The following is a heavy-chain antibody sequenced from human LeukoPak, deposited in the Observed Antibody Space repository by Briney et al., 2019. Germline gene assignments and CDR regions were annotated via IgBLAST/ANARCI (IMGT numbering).Heavy chain of an antibody. CDR2: IYYSWST. CDR3: AIKYSHRAYFDY. Sequence: PSETLSLTCTVSGGSISSSSYYWGWIRQPPGKGLEWIGSIYYSWSTYDNPSLKSRVTISVDTSKNQFALKLSSVTAADTAVYYCAIKYSHRAYFDYWGQGTLVTVSS. D-gene: IGHD5-18*01. CDR1: GGSISSSSYY. J-gene: IGHJ4*02. V-gene: IGHV4-39*06.